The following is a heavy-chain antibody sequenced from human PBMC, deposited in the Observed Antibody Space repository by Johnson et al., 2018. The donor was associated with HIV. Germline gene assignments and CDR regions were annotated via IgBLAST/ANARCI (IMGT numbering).Heavy chain of an antibody. V-gene: IGHV3-13*01. CDR3: AKDRDLAAAGTDAFDI. CDR1: GFTFSSYD. Sequence: VHLVESGGGLVQPGGSLRLSCAASGFTFSSYDMHWVRQATGKGLELVSAIGTAGDTYYPGSVKGRFTISRENAKNSLYLQMNSLRAEDTALYYCAKDRDLAAAGTDAFDIWGQGTMVTVSS. CDR2: IGTAGDT. D-gene: IGHD6-13*01. J-gene: IGHJ3*02.